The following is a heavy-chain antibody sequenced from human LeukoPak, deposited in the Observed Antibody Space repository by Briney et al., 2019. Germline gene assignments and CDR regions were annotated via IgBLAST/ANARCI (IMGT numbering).Heavy chain of an antibody. Sequence: PSETLSLTCAVYGESFRGPYWSWVRQTPGKGLEWIGEINRFGTTKSNPSLKSRVTISVDTSKNQFSLNLTSVTAADTAVYYCARQSQSGSSYWGQGIRVTVSS. CDR1: GESFRGPY. J-gene: IGHJ4*02. D-gene: IGHD1-26*01. CDR3: ARQSQSGSSY. CDR2: INRFGTT. V-gene: IGHV4-34*01.